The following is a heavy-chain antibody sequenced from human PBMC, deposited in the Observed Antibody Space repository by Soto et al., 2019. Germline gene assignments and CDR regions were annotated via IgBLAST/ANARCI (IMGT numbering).Heavy chain of an antibody. D-gene: IGHD3-16*02. CDR1: GGSLSGYY. CDR2: INHSGST. V-gene: IGHV4-34*01. CDR3: ARGHYDYIWGSYRGIDY. J-gene: IGHJ4*02. Sequence: SETLSLTCAVYGGSLSGYYWSWIRQPPGKGLEWIGEINHSGSTNYSPSLKSRVTISVDTSKNQFSLKLSSVTAADTAVYYCARGHYDYIWGSYRGIDYWGQGTLVTVSS.